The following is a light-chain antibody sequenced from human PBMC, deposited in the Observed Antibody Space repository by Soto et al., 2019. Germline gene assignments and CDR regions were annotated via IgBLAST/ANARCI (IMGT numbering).Light chain of an antibody. CDR1: QSVGSNY. V-gene: IGKV3-20*01. Sequence: SPGTLSLSPGERATLSCRASQSVGSNYLAWYQQKPGQAPRLLIYGASSRATGIADRFSGSGSGTDFTLTISRLEPEDFALYYCQQYGYSPITFGQGTRLEIK. CDR2: GAS. J-gene: IGKJ5*01. CDR3: QQYGYSPIT.